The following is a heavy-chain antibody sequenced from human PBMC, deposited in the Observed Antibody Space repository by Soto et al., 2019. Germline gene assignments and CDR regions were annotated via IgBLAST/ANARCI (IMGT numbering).Heavy chain of an antibody. CDR3: ARTITIFGVAPYYFDY. CDR2: IYYSGST. J-gene: IGHJ4*02. D-gene: IGHD3-3*01. CDR1: GGSISSYY. V-gene: IGHV4-59*01. Sequence: SETLSLTCTVSGGSISSYYWSWIRQPPGKGLEWIGYIYYSGSTNYNPSLKSRVTISVDTSKNQFSLKLSSVTAADTAVYYCARTITIFGVAPYYFDYWGQGTLVTVSS.